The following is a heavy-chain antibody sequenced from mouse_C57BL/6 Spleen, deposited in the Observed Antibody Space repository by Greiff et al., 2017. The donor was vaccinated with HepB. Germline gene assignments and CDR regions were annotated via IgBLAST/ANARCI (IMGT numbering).Heavy chain of an antibody. CDR1: GYTFTSYW. J-gene: IGHJ4*01. CDR3: ASIYYYGSSYGGHAMDY. V-gene: IGHV1-53*01. Sequence: QVQLQHSGTELVKPGASVKLSCKASGYTFTSYWMHWVKQRPGQGLEWIGNINPSNGGTNYNEKFKSKATLTVDKSSSTAYMQLSSLTSEDSAVYYGASIYYYGSSYGGHAMDYWGQGTSVTVSS. CDR2: INPSNGGT. D-gene: IGHD1-1*01.